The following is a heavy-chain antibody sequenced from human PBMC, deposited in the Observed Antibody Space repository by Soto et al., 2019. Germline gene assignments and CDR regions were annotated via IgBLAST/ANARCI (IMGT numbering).Heavy chain of an antibody. CDR3: ADGEKVAAAGPAGDFDY. Sequence: QVQLVQSGAEVKKPGASVKVSCKTSGYTFTSYGISWVRQAPGQGLEWMGWISGYNGNTNYAQKLQGRVTMTTDTSTTTAYMELRSLRSDDTAVYFCADGEKVAAAGPAGDFDYWGQGTLVTVSS. D-gene: IGHD6-13*01. CDR2: ISGYNGNT. CDR1: GYTFTSYG. V-gene: IGHV1-18*04. J-gene: IGHJ4*02.